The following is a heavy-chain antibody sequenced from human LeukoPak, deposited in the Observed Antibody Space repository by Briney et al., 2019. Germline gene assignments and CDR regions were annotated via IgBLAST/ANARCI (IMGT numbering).Heavy chain of an antibody. CDR3: ASPWDF. V-gene: IGHV4-38-2*02. J-gene: IGHJ4*02. Sequence: YPSETLSLTCTVSGYSISSGYYWGWIRQPPGKGLEWMGGMYPSGVTNYNPSLKSRVTISVDTSKNQFSLKLSSVTAADTAVYYCASPWDFWGQGTLVTVSS. CDR1: GYSISSGYY. CDR2: MYPSGVT.